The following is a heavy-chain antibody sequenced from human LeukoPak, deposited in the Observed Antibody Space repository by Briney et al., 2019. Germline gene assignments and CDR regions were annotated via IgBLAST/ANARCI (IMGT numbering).Heavy chain of an antibody. CDR1: GFTFSSYS. CDR2: ISSSSSYI. J-gene: IGHJ6*03. Sequence: GGSLRLSCAASGFTFSSYSMNWVRQAPGKGLEWVSSISSSSSYIYYADSVKGRFTISRDNAKNSLYLQMNSLRAEDTAVYYCARDRLLEDRDYRNYYYMDVWGKGTTVTVSS. D-gene: IGHD3-16*01. CDR3: ARDRLLEDRDYRNYYYMDV. V-gene: IGHV3-21*01.